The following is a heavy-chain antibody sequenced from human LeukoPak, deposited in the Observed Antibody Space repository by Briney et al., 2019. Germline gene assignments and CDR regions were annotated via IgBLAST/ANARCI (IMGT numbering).Heavy chain of an antibody. J-gene: IGHJ6*03. CDR2: ISAYNGNT. Sequence: GASVKVSCKASGYTFTSYGISWVRQAPGQGLEWMGWISAYNGNTNYAQKLQGRVTMTTDTSTSTAYMELRSLRSDDTAVYYCARDGPYGGNDLYYYYYYMDVWGKGTTVTVSS. CDR3: ARDGPYGGNDLYYYYYYMDV. D-gene: IGHD4-23*01. CDR1: GYTFTSYG. V-gene: IGHV1-18*01.